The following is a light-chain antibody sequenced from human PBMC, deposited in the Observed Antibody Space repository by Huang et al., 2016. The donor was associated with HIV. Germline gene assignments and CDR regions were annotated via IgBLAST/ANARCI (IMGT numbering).Light chain of an antibody. Sequence: DIQMSQSPSTLSASVGDRVTITCRDSQSVSRWLAWYQQKPGKAPKLRIYKASTLESGVPSRFSGSGSGTEFTLTISSLEPDDFASYYCQQYNTYSTFGQGTKVEIK. V-gene: IGKV1-5*03. CDR3: QQYNTYST. CDR2: KAS. J-gene: IGKJ1*01. CDR1: QSVSRW.